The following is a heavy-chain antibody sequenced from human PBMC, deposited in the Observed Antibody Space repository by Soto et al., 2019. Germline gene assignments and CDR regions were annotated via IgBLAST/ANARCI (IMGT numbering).Heavy chain of an antibody. J-gene: IGHJ4*02. CDR1: GYTFTSHY. CDR2: INPSGGST. V-gene: IGHV1-46*01. Sequence: GASVKVSCKTSGYTFTSHYIHWVRQAHGQGLEWVGIINPSGGSTVYAQKFQGRVTMTMDTSTSTVHLQLSSLTSDDTAVYYCTRDFVLVPSALYYFDNWGQGTLVTVSS. D-gene: IGHD1-26*01. CDR3: TRDFVLVPSALYYFDN.